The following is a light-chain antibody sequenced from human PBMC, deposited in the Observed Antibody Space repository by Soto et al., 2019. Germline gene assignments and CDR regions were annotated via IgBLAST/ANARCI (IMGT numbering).Light chain of an antibody. V-gene: IGKV3-15*01. CDR2: HSS. J-gene: IGKJ1*01. CDR1: QSITSH. CDR3: QQYNTWHRT. Sequence: IVMTQSPCTLSLSPLDRCTLSCRASQSITSHLAWYQQKPGQAPRLLIYHSSTRATGIPTRFSGSGSGTDFTLTISSLQSEDFAVYYCQQYNTWHRTFGQGTKVDIK.